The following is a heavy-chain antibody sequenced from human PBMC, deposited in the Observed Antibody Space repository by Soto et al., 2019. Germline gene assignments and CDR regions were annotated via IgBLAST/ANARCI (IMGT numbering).Heavy chain of an antibody. CDR2: ISWDGGIT. Sequence: EGSLRLSCAASGFSFEDYTMHWVSQGPGKGPEWISLISWDGGITDYSDSVKGRFISSRDNSKNSLFLEMNSLTSEDAAMYFCARDSSHTLNGQKRYFDLWGQGALVTVSS. D-gene: IGHD2-8*01. J-gene: IGHJ4*02. CDR1: GFSFEDYT. CDR3: ARDSSHTLNGQKRYFDL. V-gene: IGHV3-43*01.